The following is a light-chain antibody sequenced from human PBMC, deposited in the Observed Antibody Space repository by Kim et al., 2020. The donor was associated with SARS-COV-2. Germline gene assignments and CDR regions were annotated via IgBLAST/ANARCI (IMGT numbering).Light chain of an antibody. CDR1: QSVNTIY. Sequence: EIVLTQSPGTLSLSPGERATLSCRASQSVNTIYLAWYQQKPGQTPRLLIYATSTRATGIPDRFSGSGSGTDFTLTISRLEPEDFAVYYCHQYGNSPFTFGGGTKVEIK. V-gene: IGKV3-20*01. J-gene: IGKJ4*01. CDR2: ATS. CDR3: HQYGNSPFT.